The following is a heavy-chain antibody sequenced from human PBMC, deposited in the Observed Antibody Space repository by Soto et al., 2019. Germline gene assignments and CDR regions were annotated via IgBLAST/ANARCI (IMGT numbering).Heavy chain of an antibody. V-gene: IGHV4-4*07. CDR1: GVSVRSYT. CDR2: VFSSVSA. J-gene: IGHJ4*02. Sequence: RSLTCIVSGVSVRSYTWSWVRQPANKGLEWIGRVFSSVSATYNPSLKSRVSISMDTPENRISLKLDSVTAADAGVYFCARDGMTTGDTWGPGTLVTVSS. D-gene: IGHD2-21*02. CDR3: ARDGMTTGDT.